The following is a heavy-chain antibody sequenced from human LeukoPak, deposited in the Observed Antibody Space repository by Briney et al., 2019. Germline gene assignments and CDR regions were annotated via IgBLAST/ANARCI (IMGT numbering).Heavy chain of an antibody. Sequence: PSETLSLTCAVSGGSISSGGYSWSWIRQPPGKGLEWIGYIYHSGSTYYNPSLKSRVTISVDRSKNQFSLKLSSVTAADTAVYYCARGRIDYYDSSGYYSGNTYDYWGQGTLVTVSS. CDR1: GGSISSGGYS. J-gene: IGHJ4*02. D-gene: IGHD3-22*01. CDR2: IYHSGST. CDR3: ARGRIDYYDSSGYYSGNTYDY. V-gene: IGHV4-30-2*01.